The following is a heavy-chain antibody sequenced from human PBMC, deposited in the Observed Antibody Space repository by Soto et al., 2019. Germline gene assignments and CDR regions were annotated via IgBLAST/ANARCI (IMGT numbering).Heavy chain of an antibody. D-gene: IGHD6-19*01. CDR1: AYTITGYY. J-gene: IGHJ3*02. CDR3: ARGLAVPCPLANDAFEI. V-gene: IGHV1-2*02. CDR2: INPNSGGT. Sequence: ASVKVSCKASAYTITGYYIHWVRQAPGQGLEWMGWINPNSGGTNHAQKFQGRVTMTRDTSINSAYMELSRLTSDDTAFYYCARGLAVPCPLANDAFEIWGQGTMVTVSS.